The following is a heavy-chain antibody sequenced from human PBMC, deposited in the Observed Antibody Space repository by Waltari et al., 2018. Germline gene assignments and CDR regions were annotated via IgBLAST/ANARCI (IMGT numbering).Heavy chain of an antibody. D-gene: IGHD1-26*01. CDR2: IIPIFGQA. Sequence: QVQLVQSGAEVKKPGSSVKVSCKASGGTFSSYAISWVRQAPGQGLEWMGGIIPIFGQANYAQKFQGRVTMTADESTSTAYMELSSLRSEDTAVYYCAGGDYSGTYYSYYYYMDVWGKGTTVTISS. CDR1: GGTFSSYA. V-gene: IGHV1-69*12. J-gene: IGHJ6*03. CDR3: AGGDYSGTYYSYYYYMDV.